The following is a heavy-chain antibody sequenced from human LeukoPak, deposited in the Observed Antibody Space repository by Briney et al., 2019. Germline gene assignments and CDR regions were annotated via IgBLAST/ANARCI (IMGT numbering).Heavy chain of an antibody. V-gene: IGHV3-20*04. CDR1: GFTFDDYG. CDR2: INWNGGST. D-gene: IGHD3-22*01. CDR3: AREGYYYDSSGYYLSDHITQYYFDY. J-gene: IGHJ4*02. Sequence: PGGSLRLSCAASGFTFDDYGMSWVRQAPGKGLEWVSGINWNGGSTGYADSVKGRFTISRDNAKNSLYLQMNSLRAEDTALYYCAREGYYYDSSGYYLSDHITQYYFDYWGQGTLVTVSS.